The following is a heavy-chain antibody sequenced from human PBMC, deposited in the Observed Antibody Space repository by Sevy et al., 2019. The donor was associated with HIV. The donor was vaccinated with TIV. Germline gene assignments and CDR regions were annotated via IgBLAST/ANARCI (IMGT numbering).Heavy chain of an antibody. Sequence: GGCLRLSCATSGFTFSYYSMHWVRQAPGKGLEWVSTISYDGGNKHYADSVQGRFSISRDNFKNSLSLQMNSLRVEDTAIYYCALERLSSDVAEYFQNWGQGTLVTVSS. CDR3: ALERLSSDVAEYFQN. D-gene: IGHD1-1*01. CDR1: GFTFSYYS. V-gene: IGHV3-30-3*01. CDR2: ISYDGGNK. J-gene: IGHJ1*01.